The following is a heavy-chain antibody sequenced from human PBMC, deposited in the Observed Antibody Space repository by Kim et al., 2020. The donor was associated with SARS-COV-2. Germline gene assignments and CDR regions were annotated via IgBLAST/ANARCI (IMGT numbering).Heavy chain of an antibody. D-gene: IGHD2-15*01. CDR2: ITTTPPAM. V-gene: IGHV3-11*01. J-gene: IGHJ3*01. Sequence: GGSLRLSCEASGFAFSDYYMGWIRQAPGKGLEWVSYITTTPPAMYYADSLKGRLTISRDNPKNSLYLHMNSLRAEDTAIYYCAILYCRGSQCHSNAFDFWGQGTVVTVSS. CDR1: GFAFSDYY. CDR3: AILYCRGSQCHSNAFDF.